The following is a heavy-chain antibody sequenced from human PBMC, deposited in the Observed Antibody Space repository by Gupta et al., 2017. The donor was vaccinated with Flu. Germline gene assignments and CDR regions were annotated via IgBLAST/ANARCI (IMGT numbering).Heavy chain of an antibody. V-gene: IGHV1-18*01. J-gene: IGHJ4*02. CDR2: ISANNGNT. Sequence: TFTSYGISWVRHDPGQGLEWMGWISANNGNTKCAQKFQDRVTLTTDSATKTAYMELRRLRYDDTAVYYWAREPPNYGYDSSGRLEYWGQGTLGTVS. CDR3: AREPPNYGYDSSGRLEY. CDR1: TFTSYG. D-gene: IGHD3-22*01.